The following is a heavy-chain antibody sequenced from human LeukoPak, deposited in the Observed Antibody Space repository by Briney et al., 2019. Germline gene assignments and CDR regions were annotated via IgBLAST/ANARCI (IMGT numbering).Heavy chain of an antibody. J-gene: IGHJ6*03. Sequence: ASVKVSCKASGYTFTSYDINWVRQATGQGLEWMGWMNPNSGNTGYAQKFQGRVTITRNTSISTAYMELSSLRSEDTAVYYCARGDVLLWFGESHYYMDVWGKGTTVTVSS. CDR1: GYTFTSYD. V-gene: IGHV1-8*03. CDR3: ARGDVLLWFGESHYYMDV. CDR2: MNPNSGNT. D-gene: IGHD3-10*01.